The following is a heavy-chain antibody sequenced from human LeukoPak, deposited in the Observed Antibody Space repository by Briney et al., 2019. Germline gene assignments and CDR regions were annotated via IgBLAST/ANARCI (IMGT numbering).Heavy chain of an antibody. CDR3: ARGQKLRAFDY. Sequence: SGPALVKPTQTLTLTCTFSGFSLSTSGMRVSWIRQPPGKALEWLARIDWDDDKFYSTSLKSRLTISKDTSKNQVVLTMTNMDPVDTATYYCARGQKLRAFDYWGQGTLVTVSS. D-gene: IGHD3-10*01. J-gene: IGHJ4*02. V-gene: IGHV2-70*04. CDR1: GFSLSTSGMR. CDR2: IDWDDDK.